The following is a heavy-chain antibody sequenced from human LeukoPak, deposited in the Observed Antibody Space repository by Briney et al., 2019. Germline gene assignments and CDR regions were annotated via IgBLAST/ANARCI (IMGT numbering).Heavy chain of an antibody. J-gene: IGHJ5*02. CDR1: GGSISSYY. CDR3: ARHGYSSGSLAWFDP. V-gene: IGHV4-59*01. D-gene: IGHD6-19*01. Sequence: SETLSLTCTVAGGSISSYYWSWIRQPPGKGLEWIGYIYYSGSTNYNPSLKSRVTVSVDTSKNQFSLKLSSVTAADTAVYYCARHGYSSGSLAWFDPWGQGTQVTVSS. CDR2: IYYSGST.